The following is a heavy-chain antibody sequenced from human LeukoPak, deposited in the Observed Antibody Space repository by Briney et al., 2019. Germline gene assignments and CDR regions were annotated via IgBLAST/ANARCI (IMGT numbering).Heavy chain of an antibody. J-gene: IGHJ5*02. CDR1: GYTFTGYY. D-gene: IGHD4-17*01. V-gene: IGHV1-2*06. CDR3: ARDSHYGDYTNWFDP. Sequence: ASVKVSCKASGYTFTGYYMHWVRQAPGQGLEWMGRVNPNIGGTNYAQKFQGRVTMTRDTSISTAYMELSRLRSDDTAVYYCARDSHYGDYTNWFDPWGQGTLVTVSS. CDR2: VNPNIGGT.